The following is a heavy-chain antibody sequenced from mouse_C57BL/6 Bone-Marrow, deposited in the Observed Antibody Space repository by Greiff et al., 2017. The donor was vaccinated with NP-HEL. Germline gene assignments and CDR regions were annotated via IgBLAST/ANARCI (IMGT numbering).Heavy chain of an antibody. V-gene: IGHV1-52*01. CDR2: IDPSDSET. J-gene: IGHJ2*01. D-gene: IGHD1-1*01. CDR3: ARRGEVARGGYYFDY. Sequence: QVQLQQPGAELVRPGSSVKLSCKASGYTFTSYWMHWVKQRPIQGLEWIGNIDPSDSETHYNQKFKDKATLTVDKSSSTAYMQLSSLTSEDSAVYYCARRGEVARGGYYFDYWGQGTTLTVSS. CDR1: GYTFTSYW.